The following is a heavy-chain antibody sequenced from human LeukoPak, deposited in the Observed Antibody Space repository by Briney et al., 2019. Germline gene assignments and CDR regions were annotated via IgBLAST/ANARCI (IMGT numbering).Heavy chain of an antibody. CDR1: GSSNSGDYF. CDR3: VRAAVDRPGQNAFDI. Sequence: PSETLSLTCAVSGSSNSGDYFWGWIRQPPGKGLEWIGTINHRGTSYYNPSLMSRVTMSVDTSKNHFSLKLTSVTATDTAVYYSVRAAVDRPGQNAFDIWGQGTMVTVSS. D-gene: IGHD6-19*01. V-gene: IGHV4-38-2*01. CDR2: INHRGTS. J-gene: IGHJ3*02.